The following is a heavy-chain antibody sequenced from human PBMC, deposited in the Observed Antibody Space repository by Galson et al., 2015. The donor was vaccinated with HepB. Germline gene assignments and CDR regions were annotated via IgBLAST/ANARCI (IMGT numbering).Heavy chain of an antibody. D-gene: IGHD2-2*01. J-gene: IGHJ4*02. CDR3: ASTNGVPAAAFDY. V-gene: IGHV3-23*01. Sequence: SLRLSCAASGFTFSSYAMSWVCQAPGKGLEWVSAISGSGGSTYYADSVKGRFTISRDNSKNTLYLQMNSLRAEDTAVYYCASTNGVPAAAFDYWGQGTLVTVSS. CDR1: GFTFSSYA. CDR2: ISGSGGST.